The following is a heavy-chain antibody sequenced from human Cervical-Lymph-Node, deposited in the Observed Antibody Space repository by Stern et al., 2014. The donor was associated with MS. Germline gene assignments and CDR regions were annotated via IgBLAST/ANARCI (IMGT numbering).Heavy chain of an antibody. V-gene: IGHV1-8*01. J-gene: IGHJ6*02. D-gene: IGHD2-2*01. CDR2: MNPNSGNT. CDR1: GYTFSSYN. CDR3: ARGHCSSDNCFDYYGLDV. Sequence: VQLEESGAEVKKPGASVRVSCKASGYTFSSYNINWVRQAPGLGLEWMGWMNPNSGNTGSGQKFQGRGPLTTTTSTKTVYMELSSLRPEDTAVYYCARGHCSSDNCFDYYGLDVWGQGTAVTVSS.